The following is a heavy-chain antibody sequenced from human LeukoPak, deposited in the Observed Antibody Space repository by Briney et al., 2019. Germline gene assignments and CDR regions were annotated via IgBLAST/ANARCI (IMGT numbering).Heavy chain of an antibody. D-gene: IGHD3-16*02. CDR2: INHSGST. Sequence: PSETLSLTCAVYGGSFSGYYWSWIRQPPGKGLEWIGEINHSGSTNYNPSLKSRVTISVDTSKNQFSLKLSSVTAADTAVYYCARRVKVSRSFDPWGQGTLVTVSS. J-gene: IGHJ5*02. V-gene: IGHV4-34*01. CDR3: ARRVKVSRSFDP. CDR1: GGSFSGYY.